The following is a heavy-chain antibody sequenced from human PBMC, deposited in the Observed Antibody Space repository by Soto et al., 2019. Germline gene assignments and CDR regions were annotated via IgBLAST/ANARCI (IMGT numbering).Heavy chain of an antibody. D-gene: IGHD2-8*01. Sequence: ASVKVSCKASGYTFTSYGISWVRQAPGQGLEWMGWIGAYNGNTNYAQKLQGRVTMTTDTSTSTAYMELRSLRSDDTAVYYCARGTSRLIDHWFDPWGQGTLVTVSS. CDR2: IGAYNGNT. V-gene: IGHV1-18*01. J-gene: IGHJ5*02. CDR3: ARGTSRLIDHWFDP. CDR1: GYTFTSYG.